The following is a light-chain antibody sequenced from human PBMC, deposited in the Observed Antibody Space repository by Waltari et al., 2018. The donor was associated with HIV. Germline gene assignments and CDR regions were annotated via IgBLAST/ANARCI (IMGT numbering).Light chain of an antibody. CDR2: EVS. CDR3: MSYISSATPE. Sequence: QSALTQPASVSGSPGQSITISCTGTSSDLDNFKSVSWYQHHPGQAPNVIIYEVSNRPSGVSYRFSGSKSGHTASLTISGLQAEDEADYFCMSYISSATPEFGGGTKLTVL. CDR1: SSDLDNFKS. V-gene: IGLV2-14*01. J-gene: IGLJ3*02.